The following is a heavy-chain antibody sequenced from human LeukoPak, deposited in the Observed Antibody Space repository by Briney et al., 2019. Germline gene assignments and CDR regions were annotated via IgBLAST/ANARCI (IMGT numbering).Heavy chain of an antibody. V-gene: IGHV3-23*01. J-gene: IGHJ6*03. Sequence: GGSLRLSCAASGFTFSSYAMSWVRQAPGKGLEWVSAISGSGGSTYYADSVKGRFTISRANSKNTLYLQMNSLRAEDTAVYYCAKDLLRNTAMVTGYYYYYYMDVWGKGTTVTVSS. CDR2: ISGSGGST. CDR1: GFTFSSYA. CDR3: AKDLLRNTAMVTGYYYYYYMDV. D-gene: IGHD5-18*01.